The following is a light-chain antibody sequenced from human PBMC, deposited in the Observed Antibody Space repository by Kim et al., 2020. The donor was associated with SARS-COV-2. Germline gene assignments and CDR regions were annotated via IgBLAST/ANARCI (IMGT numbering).Light chain of an antibody. Sequence: ETVMTQSPATLSVSPGERATLSCRASQSVSSKLVWYQQKPGQAPRLLIYSASTRATGIPASFSGSGSGTDFTLTISSLQSEDFAVYYCRQYNNWPWTFGQGTKVDIK. CDR3: RQYNNWPWT. J-gene: IGKJ1*01. CDR1: QSVSSK. V-gene: IGKV3-15*01. CDR2: SAS.